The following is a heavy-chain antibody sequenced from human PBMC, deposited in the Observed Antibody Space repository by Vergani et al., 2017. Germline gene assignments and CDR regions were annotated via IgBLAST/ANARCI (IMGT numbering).Heavy chain of an antibody. J-gene: IGHJ4*02. CDR1: GFTFSSYA. V-gene: IGHV3-23*01. Sequence: EVQLLESGGGLVQPGGSLRLSCAASGFTFSSYAMSWVHQAPGKGLEWVSAISGSGGSTYYADSVKGRFTISRDNSKNTLYLQMNSLRGEDTAVYYCARATTSYYYDAGDYWGQGTLVTVSS. D-gene: IGHD3-22*01. CDR3: ARATTSYYYDAGDY. CDR2: ISGSGGST.